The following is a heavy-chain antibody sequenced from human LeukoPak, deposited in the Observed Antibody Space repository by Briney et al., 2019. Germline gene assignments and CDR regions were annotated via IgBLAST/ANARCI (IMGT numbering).Heavy chain of an antibody. Sequence: PSETLSLTCALYGGSFADYYWSWVRQSPGKGLEWIGEINHSGTKRYNLSLKSRLVMSIDTSKNQFSLRLSSVTAADTATYYCARSYYYDGFDSFLGFWGQGTLVTVSS. CDR3: ARSYYYDGFDSFLGF. CDR2: INHSGTK. V-gene: IGHV4-34*01. CDR1: GGSFADYY. J-gene: IGHJ4*02. D-gene: IGHD3-22*01.